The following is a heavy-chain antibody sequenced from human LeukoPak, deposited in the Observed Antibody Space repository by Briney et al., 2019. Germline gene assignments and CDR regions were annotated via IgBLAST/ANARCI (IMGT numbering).Heavy chain of an antibody. J-gene: IGHJ4*02. CDR3: ARLPPVIGRYYFDY. D-gene: IGHD3-22*01. V-gene: IGHV5-51*01. Sequence: GESLKISCKGSGYSFTSYWIGWVRQMPGKGLEWMGIIYPGDSDTRYSPSFQCQGTISADKSISTAYLQWRSLKASDTAMYYCARLPPVIGRYYFDYWGQGTLVTVSS. CDR1: GYSFTSYW. CDR2: IYPGDSDT.